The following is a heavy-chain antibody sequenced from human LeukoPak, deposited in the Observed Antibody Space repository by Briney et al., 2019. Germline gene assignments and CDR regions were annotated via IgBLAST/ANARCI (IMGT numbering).Heavy chain of an antibody. Sequence: PGGSLRLPCAASGFTFSSYPMTWVRQAPGKGLERVSLIGGSGGSTYYANSVKGRFTISRDDSKNTLYLQMNSLRADDTAIYHCAYAFDYWGQGTLVTVSS. J-gene: IGHJ4*02. CDR3: AYAFDY. D-gene: IGHD2-2*01. CDR2: IGGSGGST. V-gene: IGHV3-23*01. CDR1: GFTFSSYP.